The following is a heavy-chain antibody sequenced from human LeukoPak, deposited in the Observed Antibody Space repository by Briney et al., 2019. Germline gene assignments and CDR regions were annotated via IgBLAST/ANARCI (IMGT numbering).Heavy chain of an antibody. J-gene: IGHJ6*03. CDR3: ARAGYSYGYGYYYYYYMDV. Sequence: SETLSLTCTVSGGSISSSSYYWSWIRQPPGKGLEWIGYIYYSGSTNYNPSLKSRVTISVDTSKNQFSLKLSSVTAADTAVYYCARAGYSYGYGYYYYYYMDVWGKGTTVTVSS. CDR2: IYYSGST. V-gene: IGHV4-61*01. D-gene: IGHD5-18*01. CDR1: GGSISSSSYY.